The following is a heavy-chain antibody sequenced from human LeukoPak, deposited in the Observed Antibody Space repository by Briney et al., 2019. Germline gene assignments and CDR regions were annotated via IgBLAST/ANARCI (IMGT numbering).Heavy chain of an antibody. D-gene: IGHD2-15*01. Sequence: PGGSLRLSCAPSGFTFSSYAMSWVRQAPGKGLEWVSAISGSGGSTYYADSVKGRFTISRDNSKNTLYLQMNSLRAEDTAVYYCAKSTLGYCSGGSCFHFDYWGQGTLVTVSS. V-gene: IGHV3-23*01. CDR3: AKSTLGYCSGGSCFHFDY. CDR1: GFTFSSYA. CDR2: ISGSGGST. J-gene: IGHJ4*02.